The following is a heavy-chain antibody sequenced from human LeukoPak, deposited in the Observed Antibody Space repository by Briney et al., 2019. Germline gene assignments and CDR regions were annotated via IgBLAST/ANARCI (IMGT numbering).Heavy chain of an antibody. J-gene: IGHJ4*02. CDR1: GFRFIDYW. Sequence: GGSLRLSCVASGFRFIDYWMTWVRQAPGRGLEWVANINQNGSEIYYLDSVEGRFTISRDNARNSLYLQMTSLSAEDTAVYYCASNWCSGGLCYAPLGYWGQGTLVTVSS. CDR2: INQNGSEI. D-gene: IGHD2-15*01. CDR3: ASNWCSGGLCYAPLGY. V-gene: IGHV3-7*01.